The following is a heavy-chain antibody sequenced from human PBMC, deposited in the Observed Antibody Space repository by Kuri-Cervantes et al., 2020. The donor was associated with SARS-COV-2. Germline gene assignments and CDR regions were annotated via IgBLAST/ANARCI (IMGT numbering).Heavy chain of an antibody. J-gene: IGHJ5*02. CDR2: IIPIFGTA. CDR1: GGTFSSYA. CDR3: ARDSIPTLGYCSSTSCYVPYNWFDP. D-gene: IGHD2-2*01. V-gene: IGHV1-69*05. Sequence: SVKVSCKASGGTFSSYAISWVRQAPGQGLEWMGRIIPIFGTANYAQKFQGRVTMTTDTSTSTAYMELRSLRSDDTAVYYCARDSIPTLGYCSSTSCYVPYNWFDPWGQGTLVTVSS.